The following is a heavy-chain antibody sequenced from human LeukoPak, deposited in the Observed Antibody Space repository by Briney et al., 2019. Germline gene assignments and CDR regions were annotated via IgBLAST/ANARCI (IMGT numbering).Heavy chain of an antibody. D-gene: IGHD1-26*01. CDR1: GFTFSDYY. V-gene: IGHV3-11*04. CDR2: ISNSGDTM. Sequence: PGGSLRLSCAASGFTFSDYYMGWMRQAPGKGLEWVSYISNSGDTMYYVDSVKGRFTIYRDNAKNSLFLQMSSLRREDTTIYYCARARGSYAFDIWGQGKMVTVSS. J-gene: IGHJ3*02. CDR3: ARARGSYAFDI.